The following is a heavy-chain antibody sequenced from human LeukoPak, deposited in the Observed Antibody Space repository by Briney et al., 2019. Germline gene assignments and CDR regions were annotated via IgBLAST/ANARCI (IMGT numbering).Heavy chain of an antibody. Sequence: GGSLRLSCAASGFTFSSYAMHWVRQAPGKGLEWVAVISYDGSNKYYADSVKGRFTISRDNSKNTLYLQMNSLRAEDTAVYYCARGRYSYGSPDAFDIWGQGTMVTVSS. CDR1: GFTFSSYA. D-gene: IGHD5-18*01. CDR2: ISYDGSNK. V-gene: IGHV3-30-3*01. CDR3: ARGRYSYGSPDAFDI. J-gene: IGHJ3*02.